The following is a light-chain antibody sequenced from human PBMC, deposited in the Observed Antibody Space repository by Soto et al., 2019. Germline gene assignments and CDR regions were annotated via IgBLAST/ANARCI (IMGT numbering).Light chain of an antibody. V-gene: IGKV1-39*01. J-gene: IGKJ4*01. CDR1: QSISTY. CDR2: DAS. Sequence: DVQMTQSPSSLSASVGDRVTITCRASQSISTYLNWFQQKPGKAPKLLIYDASTLQSGVPSRFSGSGSGTDFTLTISSLQPEDFATYYCQQRSSTPLTFGGGTKVEIK. CDR3: QQRSSTPLT.